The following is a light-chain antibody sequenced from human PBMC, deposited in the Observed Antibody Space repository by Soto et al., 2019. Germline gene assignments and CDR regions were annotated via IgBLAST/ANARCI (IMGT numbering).Light chain of an antibody. CDR2: ATS. J-gene: IGKJ3*01. Sequence: DIQMTQSPSSLSASVGDRVTITCRASQSINNYLNWYQQKPGKAPKLLIYATSNLHSGVSSRFSGSGSGTDFTLTISSLQPEDFATYSCKQRNTTPLPFGPGTKVDI. V-gene: IGKV1-39*01. CDR3: KQRNTTPLP. CDR1: QSINNY.